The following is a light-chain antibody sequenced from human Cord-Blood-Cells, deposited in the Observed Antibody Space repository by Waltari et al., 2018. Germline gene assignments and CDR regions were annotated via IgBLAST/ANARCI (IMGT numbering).Light chain of an antibody. CDR1: SSDVGGYNY. J-gene: IGLJ3*02. Sequence: QSALTQPASVSGSPGQSITISCTGTSSDVGGYNYVSWYQQHPGKAPKLMIYDVSNRPSGVSNRFFGSKSGNTASLTISGLQAEDEADYYCSSYTSSSPLFGGGTKLTVL. CDR2: DVS. V-gene: IGLV2-14*01. CDR3: SSYTSSSPL.